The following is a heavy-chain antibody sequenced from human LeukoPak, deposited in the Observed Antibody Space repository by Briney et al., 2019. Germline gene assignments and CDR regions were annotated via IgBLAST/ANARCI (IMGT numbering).Heavy chain of an antibody. V-gene: IGHV1-69*13. Sequence: SVKVSCKASGGTFSSYAISWVRQAPGQGLEWMGGIIPIFGTANYAQKFQGRVTITADESTSTAYMELRSLRSDDTAVYYCATYSGNLLLFDYWGQGTLVTVSS. D-gene: IGHD1-26*01. CDR3: ATYSGNLLLFDY. CDR1: GGTFSSYA. J-gene: IGHJ4*02. CDR2: IIPIFGTA.